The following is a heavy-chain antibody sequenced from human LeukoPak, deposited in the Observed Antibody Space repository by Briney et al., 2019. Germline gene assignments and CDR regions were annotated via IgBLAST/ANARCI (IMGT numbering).Heavy chain of an antibody. V-gene: IGHV3-23*01. CDR3: AKVGSYNWNYGGHSLDY. Sequence: GGSLRLSCAASGFTFSSYAMSWVRQAPGKGLEWVSAISGSGGSTYYADSVKGRFTISRDNSKNTLYLQMNSLRAEDTAVYYCAKVGSYNWNYGGHSLDYWGQGTLVTVSS. CDR1: GFTFSSYA. CDR2: ISGSGGST. D-gene: IGHD1-7*01. J-gene: IGHJ4*02.